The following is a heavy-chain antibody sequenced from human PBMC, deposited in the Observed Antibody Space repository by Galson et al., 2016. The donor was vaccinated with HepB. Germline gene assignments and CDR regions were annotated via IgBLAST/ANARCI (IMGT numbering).Heavy chain of an antibody. CDR2: IDHSGNT. D-gene: IGHD1-26*01. Sequence: VYGGSLRGYYWSWIRQPPGKGLEWIGEIDHSGNTNYNPSLKSRVTMTVDASKNQFSLTLRSATAADTALYFCARISLRVGQDYWGQGTLVTVSS. CDR1: GGSLRGYY. J-gene: IGHJ4*02. CDR3: ARISLRVGQDY. V-gene: IGHV4-34*01.